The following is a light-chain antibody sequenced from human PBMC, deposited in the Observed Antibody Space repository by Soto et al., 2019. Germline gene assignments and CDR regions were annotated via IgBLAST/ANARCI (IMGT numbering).Light chain of an antibody. V-gene: IGKV2-28*01. J-gene: IGKJ5*01. CDR2: LGS. Sequence: EIVMTQSPLSLPVTPGEPASISYRSSQSLLHRNGYNYLDWYLQKPGQSPQVLIYLGSNRASGVPDRFSGTGSGTDFTLQISGVEAEDVGLYYCMQALQTPITFGQGTRLEIK. CDR3: MQALQTPIT. CDR1: QSLLHRNGYNY.